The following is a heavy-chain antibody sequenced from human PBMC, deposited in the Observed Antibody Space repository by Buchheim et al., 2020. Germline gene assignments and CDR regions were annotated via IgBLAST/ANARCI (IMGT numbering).Heavy chain of an antibody. V-gene: IGHV3-33*01. D-gene: IGHD2-2*01. CDR3: ARDRIVVPAARPYYYYGMDV. Sequence: QVQLVESGGGVVQPGRSLRLSCAASGFTFSSYGMHWVRQAPGKGLEWVAVIWYDGSNKYYADSVKGRFTISRDNSKNTLYLQMNSLRAEDTAVYYCARDRIVVPAARPYYYYGMDVWGQGTT. CDR1: GFTFSSYG. CDR2: IWYDGSNK. J-gene: IGHJ6*02.